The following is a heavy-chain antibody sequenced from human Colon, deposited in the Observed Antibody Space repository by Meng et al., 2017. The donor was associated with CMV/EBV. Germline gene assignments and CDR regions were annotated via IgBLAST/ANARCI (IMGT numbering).Heavy chain of an antibody. V-gene: IGHV3-21*01. D-gene: IGHD5-18*01. CDR2: ISSGSSDI. CDR3: ASYTWTQLCI. Sequence: GGSLRLSCAASGFTFGSYWMHWVRQVPGKGLVWVSSISSGSSDIYYADSVKGRFTISRDNAKNSLYLQMNSLRGDDTAVYYCASYTWTQLCIWGQGTLVTVSS. CDR1: GFTFGSYW. J-gene: IGHJ4*02.